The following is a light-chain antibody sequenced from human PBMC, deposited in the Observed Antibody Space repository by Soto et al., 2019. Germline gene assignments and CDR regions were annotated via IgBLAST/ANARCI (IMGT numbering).Light chain of an antibody. Sequence: QSVLTQPSSASGTPGQRVTISCSGSSSNIGSNYVYWYQQLPGTAPKLLMYRNNQRPSGVPDRFSGSKSGTSASLAISGLRAEDEADYYCASWEDSLSGPVFGGGTKLTVL. CDR2: RNN. V-gene: IGLV1-47*01. CDR3: ASWEDSLSGPV. CDR1: SSNIGSNY. J-gene: IGLJ2*01.